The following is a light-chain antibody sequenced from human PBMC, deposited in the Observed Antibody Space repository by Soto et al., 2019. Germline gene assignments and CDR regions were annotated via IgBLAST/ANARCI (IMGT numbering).Light chain of an antibody. CDR3: QQYASSPIT. V-gene: IGKV3D-20*01. J-gene: IGKJ5*01. CDR2: DAS. Sequence: EIVLTQSPGTLSLSLGERATLSCGASQTVSSSYLAWYRQKPGLAPTFLIYDASSRAAGIPDRFSGSGSETDFTLIISTVEPEDFAVYYCQQYASSPITVGQGTRREIK. CDR1: QTVSSSY.